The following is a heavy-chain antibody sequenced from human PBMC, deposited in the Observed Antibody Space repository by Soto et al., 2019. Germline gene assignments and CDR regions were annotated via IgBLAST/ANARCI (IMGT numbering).Heavy chain of an antibody. J-gene: IGHJ4*02. CDR3: SNDKGVFNSATSYFDD. CDR1: GFTFSNYA. CDR2: ASYDGNNE. V-gene: IGHV3-30*18. D-gene: IGHD1-1*01. Sequence: PGGSLRLSCAASGFTFSNYAMHWVRQAPGKGLEWVALASYDGNNEYYTGAVKGRFTISRGNSKNTLFLQMNSPRPEDTAVYYCSNDKGVFNSATSYFDDWGQGALVTVSS.